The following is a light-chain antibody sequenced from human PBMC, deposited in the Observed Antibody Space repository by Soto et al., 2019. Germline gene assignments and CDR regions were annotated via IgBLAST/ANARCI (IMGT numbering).Light chain of an antibody. V-gene: IGLV1-44*01. CDR3: ETWDDSVNAPV. CDR2: NDQ. J-gene: IGLJ2*01. Sequence: QSVLTQPPSASGTPGQRGTITCSGSSSSIGSNSVNWDQQFPRTTPKLLTSNDQQRPSGGTGRFSGSRSGTSASLAISGLQYEDEADYYCETWDDSVNAPVFGGGTKLTVL. CDR1: SSSIGSNS.